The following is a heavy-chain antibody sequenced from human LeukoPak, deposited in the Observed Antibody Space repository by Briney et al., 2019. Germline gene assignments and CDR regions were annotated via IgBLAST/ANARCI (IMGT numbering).Heavy chain of an antibody. CDR2: IYTSGTT. J-gene: IGHJ5*02. CDR1: GGSINGNY. V-gene: IGHV4-4*07. D-gene: IGHD3-10*01. Sequence: SETLSLTCTVSGGSINGNYWTWIRQPAGKGLEWIGRIYTSGTTNYNPSLKSRVTMSVDTSKNQFSLRLSSVNAADTAVYFCAREGTSGGLNWLDPWGQGTLVTASS. CDR3: AREGTSGGLNWLDP.